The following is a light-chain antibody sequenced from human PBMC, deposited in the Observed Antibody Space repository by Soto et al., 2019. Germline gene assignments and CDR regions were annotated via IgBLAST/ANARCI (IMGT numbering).Light chain of an antibody. V-gene: IGKV1-5*01. Sequence: DIQMTQAPSTLSASIGDRVIITCRASPSISHWLAWYQQKPGKAPKLLISDASILESGGPSRFSGSTSGTEFTLTISSLQPDDFATYYCQQYHTYRTFGQGTKVEIK. CDR2: DAS. J-gene: IGKJ1*01. CDR3: QQYHTYRT. CDR1: PSISHW.